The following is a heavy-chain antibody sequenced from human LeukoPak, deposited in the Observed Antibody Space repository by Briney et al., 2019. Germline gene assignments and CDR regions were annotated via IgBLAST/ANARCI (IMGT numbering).Heavy chain of an antibody. CDR1: GGTISTYN. CDR2: ISYSGST. Sequence: SETLSLTCTVSGGTISTYNWSWIRQPPGKGLEWIGYISYSGSTNYNPSLKSRVTISVDTSKNQFSLKLSSVTAADTAVYYCARRDSSGWYDFDYWGQGTLVTVSS. J-gene: IGHJ4*02. V-gene: IGHV4-59*08. CDR3: ARRDSSGWYDFDY. D-gene: IGHD6-19*01.